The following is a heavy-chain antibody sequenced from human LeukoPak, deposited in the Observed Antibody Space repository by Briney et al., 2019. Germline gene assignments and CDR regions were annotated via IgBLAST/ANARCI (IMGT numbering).Heavy chain of an antibody. D-gene: IGHD1-1*01. Sequence: GGSLRLSCAASGFTFSSYAMSWVRQAPGKGLEWVSAISGSGGSTYYADSVKGRFTISRDNSKNTVYLQMNSLKDEDTAVYFCARDRGTTGTTGWMFDYWGQGTLVTVSS. J-gene: IGHJ4*02. CDR2: ISGSGGST. CDR3: ARDRGTTGTTGWMFDY. CDR1: GFTFSSYA. V-gene: IGHV3-23*01.